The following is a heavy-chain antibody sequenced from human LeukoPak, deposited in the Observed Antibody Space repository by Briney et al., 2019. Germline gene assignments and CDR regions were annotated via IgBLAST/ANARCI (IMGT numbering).Heavy chain of an antibody. D-gene: IGHD7-27*01. CDR1: GYSFTSYW. CDR2: IYPGDSDT. J-gene: IGHJ2*01. Sequence: GESLKISCKGSGYSFTSYWIGWVRQMPGKGLEWMGIIYPGDSDTRYRPSFQGQVTISADKSISPAYLQWSSLKASDTAMYYCARQNWGSEWYFDLWGRGTLVTVSS. CDR3: ARQNWGSEWYFDL. V-gene: IGHV5-51*01.